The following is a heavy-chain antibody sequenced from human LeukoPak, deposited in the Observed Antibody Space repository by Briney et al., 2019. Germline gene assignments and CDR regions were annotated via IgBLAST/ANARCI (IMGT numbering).Heavy chain of an antibody. J-gene: IGHJ4*02. CDR2: IYYSGST. CDR3: ARNGDDSSGPFGY. D-gene: IGHD3-22*01. V-gene: IGHV4-59*01. Sequence: SETLSLTCTVSGGSISSYYWSWIRQPPGKGLEWIGYIYYSGSTNYNPSLKSRVTISVDTSKNQFSLKLSSVAAADTAVYYCARNGDDSSGPFGYWGQGTLVTVSS. CDR1: GGSISSYY.